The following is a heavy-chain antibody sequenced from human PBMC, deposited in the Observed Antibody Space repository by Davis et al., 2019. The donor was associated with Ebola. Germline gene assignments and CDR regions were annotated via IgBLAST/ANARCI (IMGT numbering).Heavy chain of an antibody. V-gene: IGHV3-NL1*01. CDR2: ISGSGHRA. Sequence: PGGSLRLSCAASGFTFSSYGMHWVRQAPGKGLEWVSGISGSGHRANYADSVKGRFTISRDKSDNTVYLQMNSLRAEDTAVYYCARARGLLVVPAFNYWGQGTLVTVSS. CDR3: ARARGLLVVPAFNY. CDR1: GFTFSSYG. J-gene: IGHJ4*02. D-gene: IGHD2-2*01.